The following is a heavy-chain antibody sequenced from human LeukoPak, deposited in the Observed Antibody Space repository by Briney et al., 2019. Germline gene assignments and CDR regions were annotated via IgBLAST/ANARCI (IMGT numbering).Heavy chain of an antibody. V-gene: IGHV1-8*01. J-gene: IGHJ6*03. CDR2: MNPNSGKA. D-gene: IGHD1-26*01. Sequence: ASVKVSCMASGYTFTSYDISWVRPATGQGREWMGWMNPNSGKAGYAEKFQGRVTMTRDTSISTAYMELSRLRSDDTAVYYCARGSIVGATGGYYYYYMDVWGKGTTVTVSS. CDR1: GYTFTSYD. CDR3: ARGSIVGATGGYYYYYMDV.